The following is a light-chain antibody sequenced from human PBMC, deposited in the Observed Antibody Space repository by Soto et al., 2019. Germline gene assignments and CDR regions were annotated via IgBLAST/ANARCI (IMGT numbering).Light chain of an antibody. CDR1: QGIRDD. CDR3: LQDYNYPWT. V-gene: IGKV1-6*01. J-gene: IGKJ1*01. CDR2: SAP. Sequence: AIQMTQSPSSLSASVGDRVTITCRASQGIRDDLGWYQQKPGKAPKLLIYSAPSLQSGVPSRFSGSGSGTDFTLTISSLQPEDFATYYCLQDYNYPWTFGQGTKVDIK.